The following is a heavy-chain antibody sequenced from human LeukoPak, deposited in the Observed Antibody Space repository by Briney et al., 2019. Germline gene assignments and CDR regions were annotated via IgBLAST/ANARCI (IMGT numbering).Heavy chain of an antibody. J-gene: IGHJ4*02. CDR3: ARGSFLITFGGFIG. Sequence: GGSLRLSCATSGFTFSDYYMSWIRQAPGKGLEWVSYISSSGSPIYYADSVKVRFTSSRDNAKNSLVLQMNSLRAEDTAVYYCARGSFLITFGGFIGWGQGTLVTVSS. V-gene: IGHV3-11*04. CDR1: GFTFSDYY. CDR2: ISSSGSPI. D-gene: IGHD3-16*02.